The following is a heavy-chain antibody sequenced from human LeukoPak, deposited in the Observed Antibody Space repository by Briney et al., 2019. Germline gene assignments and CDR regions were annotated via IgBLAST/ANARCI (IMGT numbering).Heavy chain of an antibody. CDR2: INHNGNVN. J-gene: IGHJ4*02. Sequence: GGSLRLSCAASGFTFSSYWMNWARQAPGKGLEWVASINHNGNVNYYVDSVKGRFTISRDNAKNTLYLQMNSLRAEDTAVYYCARDHWGPKYWGQGTLVTVSS. CDR1: GFTFSSYW. V-gene: IGHV3-7*01. D-gene: IGHD3-16*01. CDR3: ARDHWGPKY.